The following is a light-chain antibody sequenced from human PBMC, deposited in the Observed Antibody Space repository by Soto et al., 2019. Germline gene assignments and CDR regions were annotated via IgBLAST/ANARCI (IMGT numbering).Light chain of an antibody. CDR1: SSNIGGNS. V-gene: IGLV1-51*01. CDR2: DDN. CDR3: GSWDSSLSAYV. J-gene: IGLJ1*01. Sequence: QSVLTQPPPVSAAPRQKGTISCSGSSSNIGGNSVSWYQQLPGTAPKLLIYDDNKRPSGIPDRSSGSKSGTSATLGITGFQTGDEADYYCGSWDSSLSAYVFGTGTKV.